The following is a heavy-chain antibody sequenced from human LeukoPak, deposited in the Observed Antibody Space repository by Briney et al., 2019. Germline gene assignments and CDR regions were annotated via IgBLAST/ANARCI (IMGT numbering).Heavy chain of an antibody. Sequence: GGSLRLSCAASGFTFSSYWMSWVRQAPGKGLEWVAYINQDGSEKYYVDSVKGRFTISRDNAKNSLYLQMNSLRAEDTAVYYCARTTTPGIAVAGTPYFDYWGQGTLVTVSS. CDR2: INQDGSEK. CDR3: ARTTTPGIAVAGTPYFDY. CDR1: GFTFSSYW. V-gene: IGHV3-7*01. D-gene: IGHD6-19*01. J-gene: IGHJ4*02.